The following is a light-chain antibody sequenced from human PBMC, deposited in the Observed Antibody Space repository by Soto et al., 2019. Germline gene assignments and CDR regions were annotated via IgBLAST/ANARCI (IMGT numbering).Light chain of an antibody. J-gene: IGLJ3*02. V-gene: IGLV1-44*01. CDR3: AAWDDSLDGGV. CDR1: SSNIGSNS. CDR2: RNN. Sequence: QSVLTQPPSASGTPGQRVTISCSGSSSNIGSNSVNWYRQLPGTAPKLLIYRNNQRPSGVPDRFSGSKSGTSASLAISGLQSKDEADYYCAAWDDSLDGGVFGGGTKLTVL.